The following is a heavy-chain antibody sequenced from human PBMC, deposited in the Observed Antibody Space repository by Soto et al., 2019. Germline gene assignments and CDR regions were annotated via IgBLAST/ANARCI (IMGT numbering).Heavy chain of an antibody. CDR2: IIPNFGTA. J-gene: IGHJ6*02. V-gene: IGHV1-69*01. D-gene: IGHD5-12*01. CDR1: GGTFSSYA. CDR3: AGDPIVATTFGGYYGMDV. Sequence: QVQLVQSGAEVKKPGSSVKVSCKASGGTFSSYAISWVRQAPGQGLEWMGGIIPNFGTANYAQKFQGRVTITADESTSTAYMELSSLRSEDTAVYYCAGDPIVATTFGGYYGMDVWGQGTTVTVSS.